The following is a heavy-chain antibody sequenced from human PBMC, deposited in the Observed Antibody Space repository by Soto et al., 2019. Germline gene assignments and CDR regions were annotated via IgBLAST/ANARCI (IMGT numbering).Heavy chain of an antibody. V-gene: IGHV1-69*01. CDR2: IIPIFGPA. J-gene: IGHJ4*02. CDR1: GGTLSRSA. CDR3: GTGSSWTKVES. D-gene: IGHD6-13*01. Sequence: QVQLVQSRAEVKKPGSSVKVSCKASGGTLSRSAISWVRQAPGQGLEWMGGIIPIFGPAIYAQKFRGRVSIIADESTRTAYMEMSSLRSEDTAVYYCGTGSSWTKVESWGQGTLVTVSS.